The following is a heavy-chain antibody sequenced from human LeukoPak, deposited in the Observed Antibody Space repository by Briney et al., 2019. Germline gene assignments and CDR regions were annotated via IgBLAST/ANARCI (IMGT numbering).Heavy chain of an antibody. CDR3: AKMVTATMRNWFDP. CDR2: ISSSSSYM. V-gene: IGHV3-21*01. CDR1: GFTISSYS. Sequence: GGSLRLSCAASGFTISSYSMNWVRQAPGKGLEWVSSISSSSSYMYYADSVKGRFTISRDNAKNSLYLQMNSLRAEDTAVYYCAKMVTATMRNWFDPWGHGTQVTVSS. D-gene: IGHD2-21*02. J-gene: IGHJ5*02.